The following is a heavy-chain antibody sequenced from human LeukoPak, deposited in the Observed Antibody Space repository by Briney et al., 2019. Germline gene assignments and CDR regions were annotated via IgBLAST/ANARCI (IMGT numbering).Heavy chain of an antibody. CDR2: MNPNSGNT. D-gene: IGHD6-13*01. CDR3: ARVTAAGTFTFVL. CDR1: GASDTIND. Sequence: ASVKVSCKASGASDTINDINWVRQATGQRLEWMGWMNPNSGNTGYAQKFQGRVTMTRNTSISTAYMELTDLRSEDTAVYYCARVTAAGTFTFVLGGEGTTVTFSS. V-gene: IGHV1-8*01. J-gene: IGHJ3*01.